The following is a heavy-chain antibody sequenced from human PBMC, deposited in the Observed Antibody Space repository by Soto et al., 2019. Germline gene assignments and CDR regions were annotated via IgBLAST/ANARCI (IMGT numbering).Heavy chain of an antibody. CDR3: ASLPRQGYYYYGMDV. CDR2: IYYSGST. CDR1: GGSISSGDYY. V-gene: IGHV4-30-4*01. J-gene: IGHJ6*02. Sequence: SETLSLTCTVSGGSISSGDYYWSWIRQPPGKGLEWIGYIYYSGSTYYNPSLKSRVTISVDTSKNQFSLKLSSVTAADTAVYYCASLPRQGYYYYGMDVWGQGTTVTVSS.